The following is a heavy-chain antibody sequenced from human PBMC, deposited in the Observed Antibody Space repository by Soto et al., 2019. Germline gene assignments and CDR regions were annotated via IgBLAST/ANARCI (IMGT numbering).Heavy chain of an antibody. CDR1: GFTFSSHW. CDR2: INSDGSST. D-gene: IGHD3-9*01. CDR3: ARDSYYDILTGRLGTYYYYGMDV. J-gene: IGHJ6*02. V-gene: IGHV3-74*01. Sequence: PGGSLRLSCAASGFTFSSHWMHWVRQAPGKGLVWVSRINSDGSSTSYADSVKGRFTISRDNAKNTLYLQMNSLRAEDTAVYYCARDSYYDILTGRLGTYYYYGMDVWGQGTTVTVSS.